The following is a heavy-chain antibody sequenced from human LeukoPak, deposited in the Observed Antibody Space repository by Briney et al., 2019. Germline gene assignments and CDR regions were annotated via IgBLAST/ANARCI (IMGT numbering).Heavy chain of an antibody. CDR1: GFTFSSYA. V-gene: IGHV3-23*01. D-gene: IGHD3-10*01. Sequence: PGGSLRLSCAASGFTFSSYAMSWVRQAPGKGLEWVSAISGSGGSTYYADSVKGRFTISRDNSKNTLYLQMNSLRAEDTAVYYCASPGGYYGSGALDYWGQGTLVTVSS. CDR3: ASPGGYYGSGALDY. CDR2: ISGSGGST. J-gene: IGHJ4*02.